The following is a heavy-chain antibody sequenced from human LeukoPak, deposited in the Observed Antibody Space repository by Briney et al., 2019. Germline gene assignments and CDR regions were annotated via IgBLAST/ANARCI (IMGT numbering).Heavy chain of an antibody. CDR1: GFTFSSYS. CDR2: ISSSSSTI. CDR3: ARVQPPPTVVTPRYYYYGMDV. Sequence: GGSLRLSCAASGFTFSSYSMNWGRQAPGKGLEGVSYISSSSSTIYYADSVKGRFTISRDNAKNSLYLQMNSLRDEDTAVYYCARVQPPPTVVTPRYYYYGMDVWGQGTTVTVSS. D-gene: IGHD4-23*01. V-gene: IGHV3-48*02. J-gene: IGHJ6*02.